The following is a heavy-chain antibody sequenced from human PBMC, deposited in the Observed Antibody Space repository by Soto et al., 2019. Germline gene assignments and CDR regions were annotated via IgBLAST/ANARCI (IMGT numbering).Heavy chain of an antibody. CDR3: ARGSYGDYYYYMDV. J-gene: IGHJ6*03. CDR1: GYTFTSYY. D-gene: IGHD4-17*01. Sequence: ASVKVSCKASGYTFTSYYISWVRQAPGQGLEWMGWINPNSGGTNYAQKFQGWVTMTRDTSISTAYMELSRLRSDDTAVYYCARGSYGDYYYYMDVWGKGTTVTVSS. V-gene: IGHV1-2*04. CDR2: INPNSGGT.